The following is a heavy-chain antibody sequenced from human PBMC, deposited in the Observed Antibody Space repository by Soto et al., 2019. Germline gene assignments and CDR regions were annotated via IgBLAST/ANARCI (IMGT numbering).Heavy chain of an antibody. J-gene: IGHJ4*02. CDR2: IDPSDSYT. V-gene: IGHV5-10-1*01. CDR1: GYSFTGYW. D-gene: IGHD6-13*01. Sequence: GESLKISCKGSGYSFTGYWISWVRQMPGKGLEWMGRIDPSDSYTNYSPSFQGHVTISADKSISTAYLQWSSLKASDTAMYYCARPGIAAAGTNYWGQGTLVTVSS. CDR3: ARPGIAAAGTNY.